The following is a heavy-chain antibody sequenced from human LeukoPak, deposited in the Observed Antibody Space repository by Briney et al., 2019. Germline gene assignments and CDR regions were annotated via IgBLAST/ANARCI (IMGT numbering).Heavy chain of an antibody. CDR2: IIHIFGTA. CDR3: ARSGAAGHYYYYYMDV. Sequence: ASVKVSCKASGGTFSSYAISWVRQAPGQGLEWMGGIIHIFGTANYAQKFQGRVTITTDESTSTAYMELSSLRSEDTAVYYCARSGAAGHYYYYYMDVWGKGTTVTVSS. D-gene: IGHD6-13*01. V-gene: IGHV1-69*05. CDR1: GGTFSSYA. J-gene: IGHJ6*03.